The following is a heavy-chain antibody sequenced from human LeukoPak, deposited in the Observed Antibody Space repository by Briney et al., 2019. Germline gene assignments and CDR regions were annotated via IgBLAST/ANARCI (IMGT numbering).Heavy chain of an antibody. D-gene: IGHD4-11*01. J-gene: IGHJ4*02. Sequence: GGSLRLSCAASKFTFSNYWMSWVRQAPGKGLVWVSRIRSDGSSTTYADSVKGRFTISRDNTKNTLYLQMNSLRADDTAVYYCARDDYNRHWGQGTLVTVSS. CDR2: IRSDGSST. V-gene: IGHV3-74*01. CDR1: KFTFSNYW. CDR3: ARDDYNRH.